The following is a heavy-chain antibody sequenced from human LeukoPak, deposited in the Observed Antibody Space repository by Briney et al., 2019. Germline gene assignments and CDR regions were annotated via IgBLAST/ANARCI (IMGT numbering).Heavy chain of an antibody. V-gene: IGHV1-2*02. D-gene: IGHD4-17*01. CDR3: VRIYYGPDY. CDR1: GNILPPPY. CDR2: INPNNGVT. J-gene: IGHJ4*02. Sequence: ASLKASGKALGNILPPPYLHWVRQAPGKGLEWMGWINPNNGVTNYAQKFQGRVTMTRDTSITTAYMELSSLRSGDTAVYYCVRIYYGPDYWGQGTLVTVSS.